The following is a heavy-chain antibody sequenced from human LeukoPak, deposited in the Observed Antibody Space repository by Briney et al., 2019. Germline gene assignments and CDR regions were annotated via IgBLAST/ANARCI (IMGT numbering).Heavy chain of an antibody. CDR1: GGSISSYY. V-gene: IGHV4-38-2*02. CDR2: IYHSGST. CDR3: ASEYFDWLSPTYY. Sequence: SETLSLTCTVSGGSISSYYWSWIRQPPGKGLEWTGSIYHSGSTYYNPSLKSRVTISVDTSKNQFSLKLSSVTAADTAVYYCASEYFDWLSPTYYWGQGTLVTVSS. D-gene: IGHD3-9*01. J-gene: IGHJ4*02.